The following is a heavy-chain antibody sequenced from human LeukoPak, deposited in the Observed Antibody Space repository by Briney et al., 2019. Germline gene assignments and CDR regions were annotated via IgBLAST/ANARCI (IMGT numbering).Heavy chain of an antibody. D-gene: IGHD6-6*01. Sequence: GRSLRLSCAASGFTFDDYAMHWVRQAPGKGLVWVSRINGDGSSTTYADSVKGRFTITRDNAKNTLFLQMNSLRAEDTAVYYCASLLLCYGCSTSSDSFDIWGQGTMVTVSS. J-gene: IGHJ3*02. CDR2: INGDGSST. V-gene: IGHV3-74*01. CDR1: GFTFDDYA. CDR3: ASLLLCYGCSTSSDSFDI.